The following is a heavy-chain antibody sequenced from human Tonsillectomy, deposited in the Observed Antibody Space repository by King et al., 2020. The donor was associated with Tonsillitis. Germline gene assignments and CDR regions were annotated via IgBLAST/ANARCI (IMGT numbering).Heavy chain of an antibody. CDR3: AKAREYYDFWSGYYPWYFDY. J-gene: IGHJ4*02. CDR2: ISGGGGTT. V-gene: IGHV3-23*04. D-gene: IGHD3-3*01. CDR1: GFTFSTYA. Sequence: EVQLVESGGGLVQPGGSLRLSCAASGFTFSTYAMSWVRQAPGKGLEWVSGISGGGGTTYSADSVTGRFTISRDNSKNTLNLQMNSLRAEDTAVYYCAKAREYYDFWSGYYPWYFDYWGQGTLVTVSS.